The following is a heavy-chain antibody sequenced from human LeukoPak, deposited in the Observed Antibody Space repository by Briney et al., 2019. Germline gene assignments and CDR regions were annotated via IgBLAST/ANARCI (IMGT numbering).Heavy chain of an antibody. V-gene: IGHV3-53*01. CDR2: IHNDGST. CDR3: AALARDY. Sequence: HPGGSLRLSCAASGFIVSSNYMTWVRQAPGKGLEWVSVIHNDGSTYYADSVTGRFTISRDNSKNTLYLQMNSLRVEDTAVYYCAALARDYWGQGTLVTVSS. J-gene: IGHJ4*02. D-gene: IGHD3-3*02. CDR1: GFIVSSNY.